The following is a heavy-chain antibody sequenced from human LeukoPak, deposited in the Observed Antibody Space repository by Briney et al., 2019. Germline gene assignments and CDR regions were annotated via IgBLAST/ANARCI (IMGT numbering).Heavy chain of an antibody. Sequence: SGTLSLTCVVSGGSISSSYWWSWVRQAPGKGLEWIGEIHHSGRTNYNPSLKSRVTISVDTSKNQFSLKLSSVTAADTAVYYCARQAALGTFDIWGQGTMVTVSS. CDR3: ARQAALGTFDI. CDR1: GGSISSSYW. D-gene: IGHD6-25*01. CDR2: IHHSGRT. J-gene: IGHJ3*02. V-gene: IGHV4-4*02.